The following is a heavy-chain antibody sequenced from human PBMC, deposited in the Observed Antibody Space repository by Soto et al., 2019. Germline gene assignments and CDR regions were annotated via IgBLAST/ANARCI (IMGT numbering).Heavy chain of an antibody. Sequence: SETLSLTCTVSGGSISSSTYYWSWLRQPPGEGLEWIGYMHYTGFSHYNPSLKSRLTISVDRSKNHFTLQLTSVTVADTAVYYCATSYGNAWYNYRGQGTQVTVSS. CDR2: MHYTGFS. CDR1: GGSISSSTYY. J-gene: IGHJ4*02. V-gene: IGHV4-61*03. CDR3: ATSYGNAWYNY. D-gene: IGHD1-1*01.